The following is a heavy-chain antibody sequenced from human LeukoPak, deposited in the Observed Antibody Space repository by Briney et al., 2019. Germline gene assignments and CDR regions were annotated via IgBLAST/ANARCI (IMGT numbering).Heavy chain of an antibody. Sequence: ASVKVSCKASGYTFSNYDMNWVRQAPGQGLEWMGWFNTKTGNPTYAQGFTGRFVFSLDTSVSTTYLQISSLKADDTAVYYCARDQRYCGGDCYDAFDIWGQGTMVTVSS. CDR2: FNTKTGNP. CDR1: GYTFSNYD. J-gene: IGHJ3*02. V-gene: IGHV7-4-1*02. D-gene: IGHD2-21*02. CDR3: ARDQRYCGGDCYDAFDI.